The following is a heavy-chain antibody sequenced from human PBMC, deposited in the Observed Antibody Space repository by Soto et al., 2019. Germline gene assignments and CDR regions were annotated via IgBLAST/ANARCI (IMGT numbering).Heavy chain of an antibody. CDR3: ARARKWELRG. J-gene: IGHJ4*02. D-gene: IGHD1-26*01. CDR1: GFTFSSYG. Sequence: QVQLVESGGGVVQPGRSLRLSCAASGFTFSSYGMHWVRQAPGKGLEWVAVIWYDGSNKYYADSVKGRFTISRDNSKNTLYLQMNSRRAEDTAGYYCARARKWELRGWGQGTLVTVSS. CDR2: IWYDGSNK. V-gene: IGHV3-33*01.